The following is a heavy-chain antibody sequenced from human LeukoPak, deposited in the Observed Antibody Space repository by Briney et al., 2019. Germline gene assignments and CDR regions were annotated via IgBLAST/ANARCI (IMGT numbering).Heavy chain of an antibody. J-gene: IGHJ4*02. V-gene: IGHV4-59*01. CDR1: GGSISSYY. CDR3: ARVTGYMIEDYFDY. Sequence: SETLSLTCTVSGGSISSYYWSWIRQPPRKGLEWIGYIYYSGSTNYNPSLKSRVTISVDTSKNQFSLKLSSVTAAGTAVYYCARVTGYMIEDYFDYWGQGTLVTVSS. D-gene: IGHD3-22*01. CDR2: IYYSGST.